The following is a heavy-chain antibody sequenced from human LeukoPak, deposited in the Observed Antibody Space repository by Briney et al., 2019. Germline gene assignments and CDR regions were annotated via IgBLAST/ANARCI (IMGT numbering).Heavy chain of an antibody. Sequence: ASVKVSCKASGYTFSSYGISWVRQAPGQGLEWMGWICIYSGNTRYIEDLQGRLTMTTDTSTNTAYMELRSLRSDDTAIYFCARGKYFDCGIHAHYFDFWGQGTLVTVSS. CDR2: ICIYSGNT. CDR1: GYTFSSYG. J-gene: IGHJ4*02. CDR3: ARGKYFDCGIHAHYFDF. D-gene: IGHD3-9*01. V-gene: IGHV1-18*01.